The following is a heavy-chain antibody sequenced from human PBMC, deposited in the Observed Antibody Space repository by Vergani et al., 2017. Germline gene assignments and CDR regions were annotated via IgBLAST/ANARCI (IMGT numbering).Heavy chain of an antibody. D-gene: IGHD2-8*01. Sequence: EVQLVESGGGLVQPGGSLRLSCAASGFTFSSYWMHWVRHAPGKGLVWVSRINSDGSSTSYADSVKGRFTISRDNAKNTLYLQMNSLRAEDTAVYYCARAAEYCTNGVCLYYYGIDFWGQGTMVTVSS. CDR2: INSDGSST. CDR3: ARAAEYCTNGVCLYYYGIDF. V-gene: IGHV3-74*01. J-gene: IGHJ6*02. CDR1: GFTFSSYW.